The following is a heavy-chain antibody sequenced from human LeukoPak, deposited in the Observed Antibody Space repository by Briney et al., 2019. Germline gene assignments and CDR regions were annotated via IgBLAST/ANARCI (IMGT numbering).Heavy chain of an antibody. V-gene: IGHV3-23*01. D-gene: IGHD6-13*01. J-gene: IGHJ4*02. Sequence: GGSLRLSCAASGFTFSSYSMNWVRQAPGKGLEWVSVISGSGGSTYYADSVKGRFTISRDNSKNTLYLQMNSLRAEDTAVYYCAKDKGAYSSSWYELGYWGQGTLVTVSS. CDR3: AKDKGAYSSSWYELGY. CDR2: ISGSGGST. CDR1: GFTFSSYS.